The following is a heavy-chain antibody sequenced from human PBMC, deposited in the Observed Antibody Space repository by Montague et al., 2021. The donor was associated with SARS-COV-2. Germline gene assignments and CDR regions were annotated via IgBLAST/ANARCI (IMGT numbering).Heavy chain of an antibody. Sequence: SETLSLTCAVSRRSFSNYYWTWIRQSPGKGLEWIGEINQGGAPNYTPSLKSRVTISLDTSKKQISLKLNSVTVADTAVFFCARGRPVQGSFRHFDSISSGALDIWAQGSLVIVS. J-gene: IGHJ3*02. V-gene: IGHV4-34*01. CDR3: ARGRPVQGSFRHFDSISSGALDI. CDR1: RRSFSNYY. D-gene: IGHD3-9*01. CDR2: INQGGAP.